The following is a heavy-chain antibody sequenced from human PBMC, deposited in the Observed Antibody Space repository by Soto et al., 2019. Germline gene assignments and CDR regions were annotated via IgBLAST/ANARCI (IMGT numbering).Heavy chain of an antibody. CDR3: AKDHWITFGGVIEADY. V-gene: IGHV3-23*01. D-gene: IGHD3-16*02. J-gene: IGHJ4*02. CDR2: ISGSGGST. Sequence: EVQLLESGGGLVQPGGSLRLSCAASGFTFSSYAMSWVRQGPGKGLEWVSAISGSGGSTYYADSVKGRFTISRDNSKNTLYLQMNSLRAEDTAVYYCAKDHWITFGGVIEADYWGQGTLVTVSS. CDR1: GFTFSSYA.